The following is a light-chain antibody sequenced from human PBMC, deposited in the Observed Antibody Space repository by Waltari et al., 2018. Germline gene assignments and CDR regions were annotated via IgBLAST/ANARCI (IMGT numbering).Light chain of an antibody. V-gene: IGKV1-5*03. CDR3: QHFSTYST. Sequence: DIQMTQSPSTLSASVGDTVTITCRASQTMRNWLAWYQQKPGKAPKVLIYKASNLQSGVPSRFSGSVSGTEFTLTISSLQPDDFATYYCQHFSTYSTFGQGTKVEIK. CDR2: KAS. CDR1: QTMRNW. J-gene: IGKJ1*01.